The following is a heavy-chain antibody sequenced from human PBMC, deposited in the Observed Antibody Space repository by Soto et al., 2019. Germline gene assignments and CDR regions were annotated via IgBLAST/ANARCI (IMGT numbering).Heavy chain of an antibody. CDR2: ISGGGGST. Sequence: GGSLRLSCAVSGFTFSSYAMSWVRQAPGKGLEWVSGISGGGGSTYYADSVKGRFTISRDNSKNTLYLQMTSLRAEDTAIYYCAKDAYIGNGWYYFDYWGQGTLVTVSS. V-gene: IGHV3-23*01. CDR3: AKDAYIGNGWYYFDY. D-gene: IGHD6-19*01. CDR1: GFTFSSYA. J-gene: IGHJ4*02.